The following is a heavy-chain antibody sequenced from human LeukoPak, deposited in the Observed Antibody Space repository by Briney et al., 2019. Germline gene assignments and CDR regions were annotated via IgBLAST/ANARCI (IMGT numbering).Heavy chain of an antibody. CDR1: GFTFSSYA. D-gene: IGHD6-19*01. V-gene: IGHV3-30*04. Sequence: GGSLRLSCAASGFTFSSYAMHWVRQAPGKGLEWVAVISYDGSNKYYADSVKGRLTISRNNSKNTLYLQMNSLRAEDTAVYYCASLAVAATDDYWGQGTLVTVSS. J-gene: IGHJ4*02. CDR2: ISYDGSNK. CDR3: ASLAVAATDDY.